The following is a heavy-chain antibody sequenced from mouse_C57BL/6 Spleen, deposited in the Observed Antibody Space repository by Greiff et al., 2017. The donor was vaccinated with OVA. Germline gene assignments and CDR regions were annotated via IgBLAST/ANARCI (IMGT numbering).Heavy chain of an antibody. D-gene: IGHD1-1*01. CDR2: ISYSGST. CDR1: GYSITSDY. J-gene: IGHJ4*01. Sequence: EVKLVESGPGLAKPSQTLSLTCSVTGYSITSDYWNWIRKFPGNKLEYMGYISYSGSTYYNPSLKSRISITRDTSKNQYYLQLNSVTTEDTATYYCARSPYYYGSSLYYAMDYWGQGTSVTVSS. CDR3: ARSPYYYGSSLYYAMDY. V-gene: IGHV3-8*01.